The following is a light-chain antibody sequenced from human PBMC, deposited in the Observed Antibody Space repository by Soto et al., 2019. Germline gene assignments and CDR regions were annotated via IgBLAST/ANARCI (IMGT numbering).Light chain of an antibody. CDR3: QQTRSFPYT. J-gene: IGKJ2*01. CDR1: QSISTY. V-gene: IGKV1-39*01. Sequence: DMQMTQSPSSLSASVGDRVTITCRASQSISTYLNWYLQKPGKAPKLLIYAASGLQDGVPSRFSGGGSGTDFTLAISDLQPEDFATYYCQQTRSFPYTVGQGTKVDIK. CDR2: AAS.